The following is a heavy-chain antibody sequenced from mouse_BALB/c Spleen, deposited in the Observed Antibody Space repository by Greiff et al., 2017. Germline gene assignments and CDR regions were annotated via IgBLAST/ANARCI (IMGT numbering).Heavy chain of an antibody. V-gene: IGHV5-17*02. CDR3: ARYGGLRRGFDY. D-gene: IGHD2-4*01. CDR1: GFTFSSFG. J-gene: IGHJ2*01. CDR2: ISSGSSTI. Sequence: EVKVVESGGGLVQPGGSRKLSCAASGFTFSSFGMHWVRQAPEKGLEWVAYISSGSSTIYYADTVKGRFTISRDNPKNTLFLQMTSLRSEDTAMYYCARYGGLRRGFDYWGQGTTLTVSS.